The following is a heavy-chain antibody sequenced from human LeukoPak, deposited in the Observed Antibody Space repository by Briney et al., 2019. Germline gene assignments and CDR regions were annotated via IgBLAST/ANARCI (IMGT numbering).Heavy chain of an antibody. CDR3: ARDLGGNALDI. Sequence: ASVKVSCKASGYTFTANYMHWVRQAPGQGLEYMGWINSNSGGANYAQKFHGRVTMTRHTSISTVYMELSGLTSDDTAVYYCARDLGGNALDIWGQGTVVTVSS. D-gene: IGHD3-16*01. V-gene: IGHV1-2*02. CDR2: INSNSGGA. CDR1: GYTFTANY. J-gene: IGHJ3*02.